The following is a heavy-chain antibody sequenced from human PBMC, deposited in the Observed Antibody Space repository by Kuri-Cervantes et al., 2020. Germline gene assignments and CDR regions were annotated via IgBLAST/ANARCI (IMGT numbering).Heavy chain of an antibody. CDR2: IYSGGDT. CDR1: GFTVSSNY. Sequence: GGSLTLSCAASGFTVSSNYMSWVRQAPGKGLEWVSVIYSGGDTYYAESVKGRFTISRDDSKNTLYLQMNSLRAEDTAVYYCARLLYFDQWGQGTLVTVSS. V-gene: IGHV3-53*01. CDR3: ARLLYFDQ. J-gene: IGHJ4*02.